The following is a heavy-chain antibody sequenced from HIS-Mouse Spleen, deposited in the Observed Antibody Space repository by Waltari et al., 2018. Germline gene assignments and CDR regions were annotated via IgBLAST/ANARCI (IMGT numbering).Heavy chain of an antibody. CDR2: SYYSGRT. CDR1: GGSVSSGSYY. CDR3: ARDLKLGLDY. V-gene: IGHV4-61*01. J-gene: IGHJ4*02. D-gene: IGHD6-13*01. Sequence: QVQLQESGPGLVKPSETLSLTCTVSGGSVSSGSYYWSWIRQPPGKGLEWIGYSYYSGRTNYNPSLKGRVTISVDTSKNQFSLKLSSVTAADTAVYYCARDLKLGLDYWGQGTLVTVSS.